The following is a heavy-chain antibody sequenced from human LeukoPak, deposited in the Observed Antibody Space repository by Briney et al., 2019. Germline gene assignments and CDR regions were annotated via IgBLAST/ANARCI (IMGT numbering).Heavy chain of an antibody. CDR2: IYTSGST. D-gene: IGHD3-3*01. CDR1: GGSISSYY. Sequence: SETLSLTCTVSGGSISSYYWSWIRQPAGKGLEWIGRIYTSGSTNYNPSLKSRVTMSVDTSKNQFSLKLSSETGADTAVYYCARDQTRFLEWLTAFDPWGQGTLVTVSS. V-gene: IGHV4-4*07. J-gene: IGHJ5*02. CDR3: ARDQTRFLEWLTAFDP.